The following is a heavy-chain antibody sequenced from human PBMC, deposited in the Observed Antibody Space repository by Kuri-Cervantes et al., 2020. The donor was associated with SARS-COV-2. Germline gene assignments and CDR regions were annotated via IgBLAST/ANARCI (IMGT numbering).Heavy chain of an antibody. Sequence: ESLKISWAIYGSSFSGYYWSWIRQPPGKGLEWIVEFNHSGSTNYNPSLKSRVTIPVDTSKNQFCLKLSSVTAADTAVYYCARGVGGNYDFWSGYNYYYYMDVWGKGTTVTVSS. J-gene: IGHJ6*03. D-gene: IGHD3-3*01. CDR1: GSSFSGYY. CDR2: FNHSGST. CDR3: ARGVGGNYDFWSGYNYYYYMDV. V-gene: IGHV4-34*01.